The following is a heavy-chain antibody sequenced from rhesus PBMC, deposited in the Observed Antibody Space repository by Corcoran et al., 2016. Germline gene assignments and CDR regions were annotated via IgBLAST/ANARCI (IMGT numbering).Heavy chain of an antibody. CDR2: VYLDDSN. V-gene: IGHV2-152*01. CDR1: GFSFSTTGMG. CDR3: AREATSSGFLFDS. Sequence: QVTLKESGPALVKPPQTLTLACSFSGFSFSTTGMGVGWIRQPPGKAPEWLARVYLDDSNYYGSSLNTRLTVFKDTSKNQVVLTVTHGDPLDTATYYCAREATSSGFLFDSWGQGVLVTVSS. J-gene: IGHJ4*01. D-gene: IGHD6-25*01.